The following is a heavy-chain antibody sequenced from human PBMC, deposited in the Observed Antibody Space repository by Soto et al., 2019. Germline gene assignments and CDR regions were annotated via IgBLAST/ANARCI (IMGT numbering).Heavy chain of an antibody. D-gene: IGHD4-17*01. V-gene: IGHV1-3*01. CDR1: GYTFSGSV. CDR2: INADNGNT. Sequence: QVQLVQSGAEVKKPGASVKVSCKASGYTFSGSVMHWVRQAPGQGLEWMGWINADNGNTKYSQKFQVRVTMTWDTSASTAYMELSSLRSEDTAIYYCASEIDATTATSLDYWGQGTLVTVSS. CDR3: ASEIDATTATSLDY. J-gene: IGHJ4*02.